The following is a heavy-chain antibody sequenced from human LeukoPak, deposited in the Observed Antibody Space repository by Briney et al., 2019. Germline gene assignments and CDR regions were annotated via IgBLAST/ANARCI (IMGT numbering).Heavy chain of an antibody. CDR3: ARRVTISSVWFDP. V-gene: IGHV4-59*08. CDR1: GGSISNYY. CDR2: IYYSGNT. J-gene: IGHJ5*02. Sequence: PSETLSLTCKASGGSISNYYRSWIRQPPGKGLEWIGYIYYSGNTHYNPSLKSRVTISVDTSKNQFSLKLTSVTAADTAVYYCARRVTISSVWFDPWGLGTLVTVSS. D-gene: IGHD2-21*02.